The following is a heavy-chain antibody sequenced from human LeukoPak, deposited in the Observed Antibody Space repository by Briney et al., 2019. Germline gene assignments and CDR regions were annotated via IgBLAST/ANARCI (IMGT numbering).Heavy chain of an antibody. D-gene: IGHD3-3*01. CDR3: AKMPGDFWSAFYHYFDF. CDR1: GFSFSSYG. Sequence: GRSLRLSCAASGFSFSSYGMHWARQAPGKGLEWVALTSYDGSNKYYGDSVKGRFTISRDNSKNTLYLQMNSLRAQDTAVYYCAKMPGDFWSAFYHYFDFWGQGTLVTVSS. J-gene: IGHJ4*02. V-gene: IGHV3-30*18. CDR2: TSYDGSNK.